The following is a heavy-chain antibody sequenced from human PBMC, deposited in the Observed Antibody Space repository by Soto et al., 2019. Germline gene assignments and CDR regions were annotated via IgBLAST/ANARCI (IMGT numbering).Heavy chain of an antibody. CDR3: ARGHSTDCSNGVCSFFYNHEMDI. V-gene: IGHV1-2*04. CDR1: GYSFADYH. Sequence: ASVKVSCKASGYSFADYHIHWVRQAPGQGLEWLGRINPKSGGTSTAQKFQGWVTMTRDRSISTVYMELTRLRSDDTAVYFCARGHSTDCSNGVCSFFYNHEMDIWGQGTTVTVSS. D-gene: IGHD2-8*01. CDR2: INPKSGGT. J-gene: IGHJ6*02.